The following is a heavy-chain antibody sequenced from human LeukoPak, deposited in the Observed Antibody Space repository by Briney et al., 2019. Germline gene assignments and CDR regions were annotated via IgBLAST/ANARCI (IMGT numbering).Heavy chain of an antibody. J-gene: IGHJ4*02. Sequence: GGSLRLSCAASGFILSSYEMSWVRQAPGKGLEWVSYISSIGSRIYYADSMKGRFTISRDNAKNSLSMPMNSLRGEDTAVYYCARVGVVAGTRIGCDYWGQGTLVTVSS. V-gene: IGHV3-48*03. CDR1: GFILSSYE. D-gene: IGHD6-19*01. CDR3: ARVGVVAGTRIGCDY. CDR2: ISSIGSRI.